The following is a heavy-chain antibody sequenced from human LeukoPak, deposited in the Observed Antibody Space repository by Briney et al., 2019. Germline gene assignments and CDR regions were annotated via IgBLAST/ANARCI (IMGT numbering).Heavy chain of an antibody. J-gene: IGHJ6*02. CDR2: ISGSGGYT. CDR3: ARVSYCYGGSDYYYVSGLDV. V-gene: IGHV3-23*01. D-gene: IGHD3-22*01. Sequence: GGSLRLSCTASGFTFSSYAMTWVRQAPGKGLEWVSGISGSGGYTYYADSVKGRFTISRDNSKNTLYLQMNSLRVVDTAVYYCARVSYCYGGSDYYYVSGLDVWGQGTTVTVSS. CDR1: GFTFSSYA.